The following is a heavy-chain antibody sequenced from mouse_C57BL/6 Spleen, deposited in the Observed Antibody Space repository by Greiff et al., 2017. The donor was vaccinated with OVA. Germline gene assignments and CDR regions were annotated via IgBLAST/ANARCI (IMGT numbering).Heavy chain of an antibody. V-gene: IGHV7-3*01. Sequence: EVHLVESGGGLVQPGGSLSLSCAASGFTFTDYYMSWVRQPPGKALEWLGFIRNKANGYTTEYSASVKGRFTISRDNSQSILYLQMNALRAEDSATYYCARYYYGSSYDYYAMDYWGQGTSVTVSS. J-gene: IGHJ4*01. CDR1: GFTFTDYY. CDR3: ARYYYGSSYDYYAMDY. CDR2: IRNKANGYTT. D-gene: IGHD1-1*01.